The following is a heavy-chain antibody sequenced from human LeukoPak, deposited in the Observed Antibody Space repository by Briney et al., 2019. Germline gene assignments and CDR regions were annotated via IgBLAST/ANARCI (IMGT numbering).Heavy chain of an antibody. D-gene: IGHD3-22*01. Sequence: PGGSLRLSCAASGFTFSSYAMSWVRQAPGKGLEWVSAISGSGGSTYYADSVKGRFTISRDNSKNTLYLQMNSLRAEDTAVYYCARDVGVTTTYYFDYWGQGTLVTVSS. CDR3: ARDVGVTTTYYFDY. CDR1: GFTFSSYA. CDR2: ISGSGGST. J-gene: IGHJ4*02. V-gene: IGHV3-23*01.